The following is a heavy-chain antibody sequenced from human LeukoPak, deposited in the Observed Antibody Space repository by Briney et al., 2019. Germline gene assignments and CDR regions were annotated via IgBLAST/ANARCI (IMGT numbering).Heavy chain of an antibody. D-gene: IGHD4-11*01. CDR2: ISYDGSNK. CDR3: AREMTVSWFDP. V-gene: IGHV3-30*01. J-gene: IGHJ5*02. Sequence: GRSLRLSCAASGFTFSSYAMRWVRQAPGKGREWVAVISYDGSNKYYADSVKGRFTISRDNSKNTLYLQMNSLRAEDTAVYYCAREMTVSWFDPWGQGTLVTVSS. CDR1: GFTFSSYA.